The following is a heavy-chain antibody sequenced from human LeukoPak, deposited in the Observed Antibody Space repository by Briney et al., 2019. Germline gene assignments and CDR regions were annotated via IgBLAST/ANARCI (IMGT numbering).Heavy chain of an antibody. CDR3: AIETELGFDY. CDR1: GFTFSSYA. J-gene: IGHJ4*02. CDR2: ISGNGETT. D-gene: IGHD7-27*01. V-gene: IGHV3-23*01. Sequence: GGSLRLSCAASGFTFSSYAMTWVRQAPGKGLEWVSVISGNGETTYYAGSVQGRFTISRDNSKNTLYLQVNSLRAEDTAVYYCAIETELGFDYWGQGTLVTVSS.